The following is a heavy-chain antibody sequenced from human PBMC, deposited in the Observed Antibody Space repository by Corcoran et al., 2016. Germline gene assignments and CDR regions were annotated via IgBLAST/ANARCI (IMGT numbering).Heavy chain of an antibody. CDR1: GYSFTSYW. CDR3: AARATCYYGSGKGPLPQNWFDP. J-gene: IGHJ5*02. Sequence: EVQLVQSGAEVKKPGESLKISCKGSGYSFTSYWIGWVRQMPGKGLEWMGIIYPGDSDTRYSPSFQGQVTISADKSISTAYLQWSSLKASDTAMYYCAARATCYYGSGKGPLPQNWFDPWGQGTLVTVSS. V-gene: IGHV5-51*01. D-gene: IGHD3-10*01. CDR2: IYPGDSDT.